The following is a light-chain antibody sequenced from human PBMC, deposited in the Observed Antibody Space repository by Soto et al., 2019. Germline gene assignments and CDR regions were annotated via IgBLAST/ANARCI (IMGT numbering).Light chain of an antibody. CDR2: GAS. CDR1: QNIIHN. CDR3: QQYKGWPPIT. J-gene: IGKJ5*01. Sequence: EIVMTQSPVTLSASPGERATLSCRASQNIIHNLARYQQKPGQAPRLLIYGASTRAAGIPDRFSGSESGTQLTLCLSSVQSEDFAVYYCQQYKGWPPITVGQGTRLEMK. V-gene: IGKV3-15*01.